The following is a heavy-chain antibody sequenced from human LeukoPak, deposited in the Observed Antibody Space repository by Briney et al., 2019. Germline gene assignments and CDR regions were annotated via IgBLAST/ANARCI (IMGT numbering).Heavy chain of an antibody. Sequence: PSETLSLTCAVYGESFSGYDWSWLGQPPGKGLEWIGEINQSGSTKYNPSLKSRVTILGDTSKNQFSLKLNAVTAADTAIYYCARIFKRPRIASAAIVTFDMWGQGTMVTVSS. CDR2: INQSGST. D-gene: IGHD6-13*01. V-gene: IGHV4-34*01. CDR1: GESFSGYD. CDR3: ARIFKRPRIASAAIVTFDM. J-gene: IGHJ3*02.